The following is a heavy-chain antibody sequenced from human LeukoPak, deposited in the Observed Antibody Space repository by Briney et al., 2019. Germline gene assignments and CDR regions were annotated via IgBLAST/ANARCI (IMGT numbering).Heavy chain of an antibody. CDR1: GFTFNSYA. D-gene: IGHD3-9*01. J-gene: IGHJ4*02. CDR3: SKWGDYDVLTGYYDSDF. CDR2: ILGSGRSA. Sequence: TGGSLRLSCAASGFTFNSYAMSWVRQAPGKGLEWVSAILGSGRSAYYADSVKGRFTISRDNSKNSLFLQMNSLRVEDTALYYCSKWGDYDVLTGYYDSDFRGQGTLVTVSA. V-gene: IGHV3-23*01.